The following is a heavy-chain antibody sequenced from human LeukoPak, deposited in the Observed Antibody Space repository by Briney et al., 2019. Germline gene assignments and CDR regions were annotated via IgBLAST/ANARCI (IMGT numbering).Heavy chain of an antibody. CDR2: IYYSGST. V-gene: IGHV4-30-4*08. J-gene: IGHJ4*02. CDR3: AREGQGSTHFDY. Sequence: PSETLSLTCTVSGCSISSGDYYWSWIRQPPGKGLEWIGYIYYSGSTYYNPSLRSRVTISVDTSKNQFSLKLSSVTPADTAVYYWAREGQGSTHFDYWGQGTLVTVSS. CDR1: GCSISSGDYY. D-gene: IGHD2-2*01.